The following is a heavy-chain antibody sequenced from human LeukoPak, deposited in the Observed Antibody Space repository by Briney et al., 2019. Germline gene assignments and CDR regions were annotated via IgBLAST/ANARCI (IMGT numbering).Heavy chain of an antibody. V-gene: IGHV1-2*02. CDR3: ARDRRCSSSWSCAFDY. CDR1: GYTFTSYY. J-gene: IGHJ4*02. Sequence: ASVKVSCKASGYTFTSYYMHWVRQAPGQGLEWMGWINPNSGGTNYAQKFQGRVTMTRDTSISTAYMELSRLRSDDTAVYYCARDRRCSSSWSCAFDYWGQGTLVTVSS. D-gene: IGHD6-13*01. CDR2: INPNSGGT.